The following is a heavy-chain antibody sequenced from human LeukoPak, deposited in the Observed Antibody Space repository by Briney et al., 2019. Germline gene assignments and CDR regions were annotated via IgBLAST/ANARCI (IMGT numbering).Heavy chain of an antibody. D-gene: IGHD1-1*01. CDR3: ARADHNYWNAFDI. V-gene: IGHV1-8*03. CDR2: MNPNSGNK. CDR1: GGTFSSYT. J-gene: IGHJ3*02. Sequence: ASVKVSCTASGGTFSSYTISWVRQATGQGLEWMGWMNPNSGNKGYAQKFQGRFSITRDTSTNTAYMELSSLRSEDTAVYYCARADHNYWNAFDIWGQGTLVTVSS.